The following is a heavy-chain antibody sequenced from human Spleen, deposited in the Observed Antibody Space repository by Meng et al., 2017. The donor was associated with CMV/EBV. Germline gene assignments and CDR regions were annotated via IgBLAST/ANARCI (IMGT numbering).Heavy chain of an antibody. J-gene: IGHJ4*02. Sequence: ASVKVSCKVSGYTLANAPMHWVRQAPGKGLEWMGGFDSKDRETTFAQKFKGRATVTEDTSSDTTYMELTSLRSDDTAVYYCVTEGGLYWGQGTLVTVSS. CDR1: GYTLANAP. CDR2: FDSKDRET. V-gene: IGHV1-24*01. CDR3: VTEGGLY. D-gene: IGHD3-16*01.